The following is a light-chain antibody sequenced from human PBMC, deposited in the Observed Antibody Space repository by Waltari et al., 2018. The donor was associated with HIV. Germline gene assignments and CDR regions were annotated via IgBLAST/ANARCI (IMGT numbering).Light chain of an antibody. J-gene: IGLJ3*02. CDR1: SSDVGGYNY. Sequence: QSALTQPASVSGSPGQSITISCTGTSSDVGGYNYVSWYQQHPGKAPTLMIYDVSNRPSGVSNRLSGSQSGNTASLTISGLRAEDEADYYCSSYTSSSTWVFGGGTKLTVL. CDR2: DVS. CDR3: SSYTSSSTWV. V-gene: IGLV2-14*01.